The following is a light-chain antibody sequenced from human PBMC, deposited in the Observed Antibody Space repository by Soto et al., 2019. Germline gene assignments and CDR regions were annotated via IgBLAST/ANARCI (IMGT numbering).Light chain of an antibody. Sequence: QSVLTQPPSVSAAPGQKVTISCSGSSSNIGNNYVSWYQQLPGTAPKLLIYENNKRPSGIPDRFSGSKSGTSATLGITGLQTGDEADYYCGKWDSSLSGVVFGGGTQLTVL. CDR3: GKWDSSLSGVV. J-gene: IGLJ2*01. CDR1: SSNIGNNY. CDR2: ENN. V-gene: IGLV1-51*02.